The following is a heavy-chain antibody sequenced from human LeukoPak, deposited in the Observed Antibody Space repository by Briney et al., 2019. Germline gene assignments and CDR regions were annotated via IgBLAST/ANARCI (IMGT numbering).Heavy chain of an antibody. J-gene: IGHJ4*02. Sequence: GGSLRLSCVASGFTFDDYAMSWVRQAPGKGLEWVSGINWNGDNTVYADSVKGRFAISRDISNNTLYLLMNSLRAEDTAVYYCAKSTAVGLGVIDSWGQGTLVTVSS. D-gene: IGHD6-13*01. V-gene: IGHV3-20*04. CDR2: INWNGDNT. CDR3: AKSTAVGLGVIDS. CDR1: GFTFDDYA.